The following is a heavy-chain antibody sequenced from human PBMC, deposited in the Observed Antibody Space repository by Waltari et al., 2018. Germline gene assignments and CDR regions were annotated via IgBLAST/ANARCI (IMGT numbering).Heavy chain of an antibody. D-gene: IGHD1-1*01. V-gene: IGHV4-31*03. CDR3: ARATGSLYSWFDP. CDR1: GGSLSSGGYF. CDR2: TYYTGST. Sequence: QVQLQESGPGLLNPSETLSLTCTVSGGSLSSGGYFWTWIRQHPGKGLEWIGYTYYTGSTFYHPSLKSRVTISVDTSKRQFSLRLRSLTAADTAVYYCARATGSLYSWFDPWGQGTLVTVSS. J-gene: IGHJ5*02.